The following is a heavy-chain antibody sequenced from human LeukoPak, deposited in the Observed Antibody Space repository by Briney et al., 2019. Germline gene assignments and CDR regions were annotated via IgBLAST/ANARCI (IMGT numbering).Heavy chain of an antibody. Sequence: SETLSLTCTVSGGSISNYYWTWIRQPPGKGLEWIGYIYYSGSTNYNPSLKSRVSISVDTSNNQFSLKLNSVTAADTAVYYCARRSTNGPPYYLEYWGQGTPVTVS. J-gene: IGHJ4*02. CDR2: IYYSGST. D-gene: IGHD1/OR15-1a*01. CDR3: ARRSTNGPPYYLEY. V-gene: IGHV4-59*08. CDR1: GGSISNYY.